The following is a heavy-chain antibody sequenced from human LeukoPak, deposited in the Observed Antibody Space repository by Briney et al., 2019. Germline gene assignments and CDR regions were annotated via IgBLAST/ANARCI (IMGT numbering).Heavy chain of an antibody. Sequence: GGSLRLSCAASEFSVGSNYMTWVRQAPGKGLEWVSLIYSGGSTYYADSVKGRFTISRDNSKNTLYLQMNSLRAEDTAVYYCASLYDSSGYYYDRYFDYWGQGTLVTVSS. CDR1: EFSVGSNY. CDR2: IYSGGST. J-gene: IGHJ4*02. V-gene: IGHV3-66*01. D-gene: IGHD3-22*01. CDR3: ASLYDSSGYYYDRYFDY.